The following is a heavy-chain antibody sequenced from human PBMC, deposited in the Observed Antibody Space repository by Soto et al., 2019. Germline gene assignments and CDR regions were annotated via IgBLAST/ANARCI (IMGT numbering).Heavy chain of an antibody. V-gene: IGHV3-23*05. CDR1: GFTFSNYA. Sequence: QPGGSLRLSCAASGFTFSNYAMSWVRQTPGKGLEWISGIDQIPNTFYADSVKGRFTISRDNSKNTLYLQMNSLRVEDTAIYFCAKDPVQGDSKWGFGPWGQGTLVTVSS. D-gene: IGHD2-21*02. CDR2: IDQIPNT. J-gene: IGHJ5*02. CDR3: AKDPVQGDSKWGFGP.